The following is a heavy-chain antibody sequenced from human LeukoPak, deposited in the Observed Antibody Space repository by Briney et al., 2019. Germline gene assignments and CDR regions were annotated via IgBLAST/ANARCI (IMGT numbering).Heavy chain of an antibody. Sequence: SETLSLTCTVSRGXLSNADYYWSWIRQHPGKGLEWIGYIYYRGSTYYNTSLKSRVTISVDTSKNQFSLKLSSVTAADTAVYYCASSYYYVFDYWGQGTLVTVSS. D-gene: IGHD3-10*02. CDR3: ASSYYYVFDY. CDR1: RGXLSNADYY. V-gene: IGHV4-31*03. J-gene: IGHJ4*02. CDR2: IYYRGST.